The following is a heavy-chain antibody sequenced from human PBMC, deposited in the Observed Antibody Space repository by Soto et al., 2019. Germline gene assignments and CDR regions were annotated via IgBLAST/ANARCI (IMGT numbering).Heavy chain of an antibody. V-gene: IGHV3-33*06. CDR1: VFTFSSYG. CDR3: AKGNYYYYMDV. J-gene: IGHJ6*03. Sequence: GGSLRLSCAASVFTFSSYGMHWVRQAPGKGLEWVAVIWYDGSNKYYADSVKGRFTISRDNSKNTLYLQMNGLRADDTAVYSCAKGNYYYYMDVWGKGTTVTVSS. CDR2: IWYDGSNK.